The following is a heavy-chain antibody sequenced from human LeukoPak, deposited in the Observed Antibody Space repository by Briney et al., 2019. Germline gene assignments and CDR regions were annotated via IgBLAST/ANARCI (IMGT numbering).Heavy chain of an antibody. CDR1: GFTFSSHS. J-gene: IGHJ4*02. CDR2: IYSGGST. V-gene: IGHV3-66*01. D-gene: IGHD4-23*01. CDR3: AREIHGGNTGVFDY. Sequence: GGSLRLSCSASGFTFSSHSMNWVRQAPGKGLEWVSFIYSGGSTYYADSVKGRFTISRDNSKNTLYLQMNSLRPEDTAVYYCAREIHGGNTGVFDYWGQGTLVTVSS.